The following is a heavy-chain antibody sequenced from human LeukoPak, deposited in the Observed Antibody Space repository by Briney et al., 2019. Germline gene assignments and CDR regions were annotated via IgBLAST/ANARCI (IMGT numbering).Heavy chain of an antibody. D-gene: IGHD6-19*01. V-gene: IGHV4-39*01. CDR3: ARQGYSSGWDATDY. CDR1: GDSISSSSYY. Sequence: PSETLSLTCTVSGDSISSSSYYWGWIRQPPGKGLEWIGSIYYSGSTYYNPSLKSRVTISVDTSKNQFSLKLSSVTAADTAVYYCARQGYSSGWDATDYWGQGTLVTVSA. CDR2: IYYSGST. J-gene: IGHJ4*02.